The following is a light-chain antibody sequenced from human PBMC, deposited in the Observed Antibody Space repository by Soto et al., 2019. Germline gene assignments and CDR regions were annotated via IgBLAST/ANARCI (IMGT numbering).Light chain of an antibody. Sequence: DIPMTQSPSTLSAALGDTVTITCRASQSISSWLAWYQQKPGKAPTLLIYDASRLESGVPSRFSGSGFGTEVTLTISSLQPDYFAKHYCQRYDSSSLAFGGGTTVEIK. J-gene: IGKJ4*01. CDR3: QRYDSSSLA. V-gene: IGKV1-5*01. CDR2: DAS. CDR1: QSISSW.